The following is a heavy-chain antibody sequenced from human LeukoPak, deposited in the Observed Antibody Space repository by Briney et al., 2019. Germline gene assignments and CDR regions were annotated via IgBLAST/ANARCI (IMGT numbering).Heavy chain of an antibody. D-gene: IGHD1-20*01. Sequence: GGSLRLSCAASGFTFTNAWMNWVRQAPGEGLEWVGRIKSKADGETIDYAAPVKGRFTFSRDDSKNMLYLQMNGLKSEDTAVYYCSTLTSRGLSDSWGQGTLVTVSS. CDR3: STLTSRGLSDS. CDR1: GFTFTNAW. CDR2: IKSKADGETI. V-gene: IGHV3-15*07. J-gene: IGHJ4*02.